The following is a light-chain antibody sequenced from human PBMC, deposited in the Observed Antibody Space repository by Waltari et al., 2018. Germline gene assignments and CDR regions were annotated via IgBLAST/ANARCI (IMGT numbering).Light chain of an antibody. J-gene: IGKJ4*01. CDR1: QVIGNA. Sequence: DIQMTQSPSSLSASVGDRVTITCRASQVIGNALACYQQKPGKAPKLLFYAASRLESGVPSRFSGSGSGTDYTLTISSLQPEDFATYYCQQYYSIALNFGGGTKVEIK. CDR2: AAS. V-gene: IGKV1-NL1*01. CDR3: QQYYSIALN.